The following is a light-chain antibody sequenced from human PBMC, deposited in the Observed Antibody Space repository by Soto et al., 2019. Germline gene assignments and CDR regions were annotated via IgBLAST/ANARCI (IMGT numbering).Light chain of an antibody. V-gene: IGLV1-44*01. J-gene: IGLJ3*02. CDR2: RNN. Sequence: QSVLTQPPSAPGTPGQRVTISCSGRSSNIGSNTVNWYQQLPGTAPKLLLYRNNQRPSGVPDRFSGSKSGTSASLAISGLQSEEEAEYYCAAWDDSLNAWVFGGGTKLTVL. CDR1: SSNIGSNT. CDR3: AAWDDSLNAWV.